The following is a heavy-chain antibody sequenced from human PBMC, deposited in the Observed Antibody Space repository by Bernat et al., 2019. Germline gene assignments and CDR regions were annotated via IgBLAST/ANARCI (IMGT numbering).Heavy chain of an antibody. V-gene: IGHV3-48*03. CDR1: GFTLSIYE. CDR3: ARGPGKNWYFDL. Sequence: EVQLVESVGGLVQPGGSLRLSCTASGFTLSIYEMNWVRQAPGKGLEWVSYISSSDNTVDYADSVKGRFTISRDNAKNSMYLQMNSLRVEDTAVYSGARGPGKNWYFDLWGRGTLVTVSS. J-gene: IGHJ2*01. D-gene: IGHD1-26*01. CDR2: ISSSDNTV.